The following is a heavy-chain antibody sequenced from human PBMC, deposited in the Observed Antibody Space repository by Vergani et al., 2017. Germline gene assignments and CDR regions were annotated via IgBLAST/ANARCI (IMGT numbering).Heavy chain of an antibody. Sequence: EVQLVESGGGLVQPGRSLRLSCAASGFTFDDYAMHWVRQAPGKGLEWVSGISWNSGSIGYADSVKGRFTISRDNAKNSLYLQMNSLRTEDTALYYCAKDNHYDFWSGYSDAFDIWGQGTMVTVSS. D-gene: IGHD3-3*01. J-gene: IGHJ3*02. CDR3: AKDNHYDFWSGYSDAFDI. CDR2: ISWNSGSI. CDR1: GFTFDDYA. V-gene: IGHV3-9*01.